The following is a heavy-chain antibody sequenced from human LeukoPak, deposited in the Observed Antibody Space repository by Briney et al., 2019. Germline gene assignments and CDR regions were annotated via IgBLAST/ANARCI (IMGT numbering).Heavy chain of an antibody. Sequence: PETLSLTCTVSGGSISSYYWSWIRQPPGKGLEWIGYIYYSGSTNYNPSLKSRVTISVDTSKNQFSLKLSSVTAADTAVYYCARSGYDSSGYYYSEFDYWGQGTLVTVSS. V-gene: IGHV4-59*08. D-gene: IGHD3-22*01. CDR3: ARSGYDSSGYYYSEFDY. CDR1: GGSISSYY. J-gene: IGHJ4*02. CDR2: IYYSGST.